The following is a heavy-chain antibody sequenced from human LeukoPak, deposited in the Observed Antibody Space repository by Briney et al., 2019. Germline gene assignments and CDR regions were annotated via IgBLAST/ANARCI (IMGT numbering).Heavy chain of an antibody. CDR1: GFTFSSYA. CDR2: ISYDGSNK. V-gene: IGHV3-30-3*01. Sequence: PGGSLRLSCAASGFTFSSYAMHWVRQAPGKGLDWVAFISYDGSNKYYADSVKGRFTISRDNAKNSLSLQMNSLRADDAAVYYCARASSKQLAGYLPDGFDIWGQGTMVTVSS. CDR3: ARASSKQLAGYLPDGFDI. J-gene: IGHJ3*02. D-gene: IGHD3-9*01.